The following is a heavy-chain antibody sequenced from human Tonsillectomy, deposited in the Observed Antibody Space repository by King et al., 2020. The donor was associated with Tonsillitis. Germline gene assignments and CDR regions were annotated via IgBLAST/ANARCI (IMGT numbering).Heavy chain of an antibody. CDR1: GGTFSSYA. CDR2: ITPIFGPA. Sequence: VQLVESGAEVKKPGSSVKVSCKASGGTFSSYALSWVRQAPGQGLEWMGGITPIFGPANYAQKFQGRVTITAAESTGTAFMELSSLRSEATAVYYCAVGSRDYFYYYMDVWGKGTTVTVSS. CDR3: AVGSRDYFYYYMDV. V-gene: IGHV1-69*01. J-gene: IGHJ6*03. D-gene: IGHD2-15*01.